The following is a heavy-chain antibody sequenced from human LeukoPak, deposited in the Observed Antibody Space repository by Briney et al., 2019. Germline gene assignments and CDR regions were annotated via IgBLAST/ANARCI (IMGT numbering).Heavy chain of an antibody. CDR1: GGSISSGDYY. Sequence: PSQTLSLTCSVSGGSISSGDYYWSWIRQPPGKGLEWIGYIYYSGSTYYNPSLKSRVTISVDKSKNQFSLKLNSVTAADTAVYYCATYSTTVVHGWFDPWGQGTLVTVSS. CDR3: ATYSTTVVHGWFDP. J-gene: IGHJ5*02. V-gene: IGHV4-30-4*08. D-gene: IGHD4-23*01. CDR2: IYYSGST.